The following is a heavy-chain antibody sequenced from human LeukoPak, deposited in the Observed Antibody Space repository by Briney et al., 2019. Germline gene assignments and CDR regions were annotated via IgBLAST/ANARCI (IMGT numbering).Heavy chain of an antibody. D-gene: IGHD6-19*01. CDR2: ISYDGSKK. J-gene: IGHJ4*02. CDR1: GFTFSSSA. Sequence: GGSLRLSGAASGFTFSSSAMQWVRQAPGKGLEWVAVISYDGSKKYYADSVKGRFTISRDDSKNTLYLQMNSLRGEDTAVYYCARSRSASTSGWYDYFDYWGRGTLVTVSS. V-gene: IGHV3-30*04. CDR3: ARSRSASTSGWYDYFDY.